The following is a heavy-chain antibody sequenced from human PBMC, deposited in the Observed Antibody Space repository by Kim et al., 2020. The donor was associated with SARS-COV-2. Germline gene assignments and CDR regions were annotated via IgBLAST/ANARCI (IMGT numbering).Heavy chain of an antibody. CDR3: AKDIGFRVWWQNYFDY. V-gene: IGHV3-43*01. D-gene: IGHD5-12*01. Sequence: VKGRFTISRDNSKNSLYLQMNSLRTEDTALYYCAKDIGFRVWWQNYFDYWGQGTLVTVSS. J-gene: IGHJ4*02.